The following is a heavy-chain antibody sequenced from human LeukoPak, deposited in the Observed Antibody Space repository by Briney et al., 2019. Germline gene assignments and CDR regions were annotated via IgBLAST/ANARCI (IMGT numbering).Heavy chain of an antibody. D-gene: IGHD2-2*01. CDR3: AREKDIVVVPAAKTYYYYMDV. J-gene: IGHJ6*03. Sequence: GASVKVSCKASGYTFTGYYMHWVRQAPGQGLEWMGWINPNSGGTNYAQKFQGWVTMTRDTSISTAYMELSRLRSDDTAVYYCAREKDIVVVPAAKTYYYYMDVWGKGTTVTVSS. V-gene: IGHV1-2*04. CDR1: GYTFTGYY. CDR2: INPNSGGT.